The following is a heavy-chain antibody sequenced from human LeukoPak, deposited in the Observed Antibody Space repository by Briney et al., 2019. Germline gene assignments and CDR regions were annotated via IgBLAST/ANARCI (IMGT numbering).Heavy chain of an antibody. Sequence: GGSLRLSCAASGFTFSSYAMSWVRQAPGKGLEWVSAISGSGGSTYYADSVKGWFTISRDNSKNTLYLQMNSLRAEDTAVYYCTRGELPSLFDYWGQGTLVTVSS. D-gene: IGHD1-26*01. CDR2: ISGSGGST. V-gene: IGHV3-23*01. CDR3: TRGELPSLFDY. J-gene: IGHJ4*02. CDR1: GFTFSSYA.